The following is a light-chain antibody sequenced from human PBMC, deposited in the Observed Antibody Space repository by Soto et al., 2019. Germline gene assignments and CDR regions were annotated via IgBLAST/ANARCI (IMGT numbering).Light chain of an antibody. J-gene: IGLJ1*01. CDR1: SSDVGAYNS. CDR2: KGT. CDR3: CSSAPESTYV. V-gene: IGLV2-23*01. Sequence: SALAQPASVSGSPGQSITISCTGTSSDVGAYNSVSWYQQHPHRAPQVIIYKGTQRPPGVSNRFSGSTSGNAASLTISALQADDEADYFCCSSAPESTYVFGTGTKV.